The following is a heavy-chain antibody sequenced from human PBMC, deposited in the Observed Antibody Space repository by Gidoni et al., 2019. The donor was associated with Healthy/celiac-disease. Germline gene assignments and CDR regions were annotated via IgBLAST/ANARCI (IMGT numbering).Heavy chain of an antibody. CDR1: GGTFSSYA. J-gene: IGHJ4*02. V-gene: IGHV1-69*04. D-gene: IGHD4-4*01. Sequence: QVQLVQSGAEVKKPGSSVKVSCKASGGTFSSYAISWVRQAPGQGLAWMGRIIPILGIANYAQKFQGRVTITADKSTSTAYMELSSLRSEDTAVYYCARDQHYSNYDSGDWGQGTLVTVSS. CDR2: IIPILGIA. CDR3: ARDQHYSNYDSGD.